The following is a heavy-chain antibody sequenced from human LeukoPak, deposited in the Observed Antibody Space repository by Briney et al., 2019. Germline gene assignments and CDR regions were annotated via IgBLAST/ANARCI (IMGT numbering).Heavy chain of an antibody. CDR1: GGSFSGYY. V-gene: IGHV3-23*01. CDR3: AKGGEQVTWNFQN. CDR2: ISGSGGST. J-gene: IGHJ1*01. D-gene: IGHD1/OR15-1a*01. Sequence: PSETLSLTCAVYGGSFSGYYWSWVRQAPGKGLEWVSAISGSGGSTYYADSVKGRFTISRDNSKNTLYLQMNSLRAEDTAVYYCAKGGEQVTWNFQNWGQGTLVTVSS.